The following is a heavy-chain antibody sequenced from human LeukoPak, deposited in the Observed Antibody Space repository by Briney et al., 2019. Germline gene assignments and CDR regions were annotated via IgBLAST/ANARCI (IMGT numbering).Heavy chain of an antibody. CDR2: IWYDGSNK. D-gene: IGHD4-23*01. Sequence: PGGSLRLSCAASGFTFSSYGMHWVRQAPGKGLEWVAVIWYDGSNKYYADSVKGRFTISRDNSKNTLYLQMNSLRAEDTAVYYCARDRDYGGNSDYWGQGTLVTVSS. CDR3: ARDRDYGGNSDY. CDR1: GFTFSSYG. J-gene: IGHJ4*02. V-gene: IGHV3-33*01.